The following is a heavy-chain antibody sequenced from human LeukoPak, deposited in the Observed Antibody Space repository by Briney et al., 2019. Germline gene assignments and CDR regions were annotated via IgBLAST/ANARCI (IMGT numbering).Heavy chain of an antibody. CDR2: TNPNSGGS. D-gene: IGHD1-26*01. CDR1: GYTFSSYY. J-gene: IGHJ4*02. CDR3: ARAPLVGATTINFDY. Sequence: DSVKVSCKASGYTFSSYYMNWVRQAPGQGLEWMGWTNPNSGGSYFAQKFKGRVTMTRDTSISTAYMELSRLTSDDTAVYYCARAPLVGATTINFDYWGQGTLVTVSS. V-gene: IGHV1-2*02.